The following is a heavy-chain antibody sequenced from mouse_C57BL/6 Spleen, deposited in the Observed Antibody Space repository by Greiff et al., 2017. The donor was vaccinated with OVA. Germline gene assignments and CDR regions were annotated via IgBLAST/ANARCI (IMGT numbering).Heavy chain of an antibody. CDR2: FYPGSGSI. Sequence: VQLQQSGAELVKPGASVKLSCKASGYTFTEYTIHWVKQRSGQGLEWIGWFYPGSGSIKYNEKFKDKATLTADKSSSTVYMELSKLTSEGSAVDCCAIHEAVSTTVVAEYYFDYWGQGTTLTVSS. J-gene: IGHJ2*01. CDR1: GYTFTEYT. V-gene: IGHV1-62-2*01. CDR3: AIHEAVSTTVVAEYYFDY. D-gene: IGHD1-1*01.